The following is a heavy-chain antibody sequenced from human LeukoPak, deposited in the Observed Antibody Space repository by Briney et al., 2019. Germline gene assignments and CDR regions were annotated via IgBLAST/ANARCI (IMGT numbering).Heavy chain of an antibody. V-gene: IGHV3-11*01. D-gene: IGHD3-9*01. J-gene: IGHJ4*02. CDR3: ARDNEILRYFDWSPGL. CDR1: GFTFSDYY. Sequence: GGSLRLSCAASGFTFSDYYMSWIRQAPGKGLEWVSYISSSGSTIYYADSVKGRFTISRDNAKNSLYLQMNSLRAEDTAVYYCARDNEILRYFDWSPGLWGQGTLVTVSS. CDR2: ISSSGSTI.